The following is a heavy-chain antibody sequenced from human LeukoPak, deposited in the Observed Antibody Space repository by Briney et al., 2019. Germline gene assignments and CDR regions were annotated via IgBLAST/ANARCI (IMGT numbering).Heavy chain of an antibody. J-gene: IGHJ4*02. CDR2: MYFSGST. D-gene: IGHD1-26*01. CDR1: GGSVSSSFYY. V-gene: IGHV4-39*01. Sequence: SETLSLTCTVSGGSVSSSFYYWGWVPQPQGKGLEWIGSMYFSGSTHYNPSLKSRVTVSVDTSKNQFSLKLTSVTAADTAVYYCANAASYSVDYWGQGTLVTVSS. CDR3: ANAASYSVDY.